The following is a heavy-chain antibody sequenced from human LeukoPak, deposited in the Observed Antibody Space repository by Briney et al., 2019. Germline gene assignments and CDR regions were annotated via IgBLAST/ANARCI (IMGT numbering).Heavy chain of an antibody. V-gene: IGHV3-48*01. CDR1: GFTFSSYS. J-gene: IGHJ4*02. CDR2: ISSSSSTI. CDR3: ARGRPKGYDFWSGYYSDFDY. Sequence: GGSLRLSCAASGFTFSSYSMNWVRQAPGKGLEWVSYISSSSSTIYYADSVKGRFTISRDNAKNSLYLQMNSLRAEGTAVYYCARGRPKGYDFWSGYYSDFDYWGQGTLVTVSS. D-gene: IGHD3-3*01.